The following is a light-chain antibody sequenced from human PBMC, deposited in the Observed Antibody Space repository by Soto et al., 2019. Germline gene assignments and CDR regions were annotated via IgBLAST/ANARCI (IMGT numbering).Light chain of an antibody. CDR1: QSVFSY. J-gene: IGKJ2*01. CDR2: DAS. CDR3: QQRSNWPPYT. V-gene: IGKV3-11*01. Sequence: EIVLTQSPATLSLSPGERATLSCRASQSVFSYLAWYQQKPGQAPRLLIYDASHRATGIPARFSGSGSGTDFTLTISSLEPVDFAVYYCQQRSNWPPYTFGQGTKVEIK.